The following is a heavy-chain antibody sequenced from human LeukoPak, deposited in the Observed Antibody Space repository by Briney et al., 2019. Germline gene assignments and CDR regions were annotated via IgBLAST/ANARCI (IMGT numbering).Heavy chain of an antibody. J-gene: IGHJ3*02. CDR2: ISSSSSYI. CDR1: GFTFSSYS. CDR3: ARDLAIGDAFDT. Sequence: GGSLRLSCAASGFTFSSYSMNWVRQAPGKGLEWVSSISSSSSYIYYADSVKGRFTISRDNAKNSLYLQMNSLRAEDTAVYYCARDLAIGDAFDTWGQGTMVTVSS. V-gene: IGHV3-21*01. D-gene: IGHD2-21*01.